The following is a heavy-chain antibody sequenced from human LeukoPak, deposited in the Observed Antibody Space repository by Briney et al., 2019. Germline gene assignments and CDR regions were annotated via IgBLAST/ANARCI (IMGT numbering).Heavy chain of an antibody. Sequence: EPSETLSLTCTVSGGSISSSSYYWGWIRQPPGKGLEWIGIIYYSGSTYYNPSLKSRVTISVDTSKNQFSLKLSSVTAADTAVYYCARRLSGWNLGGYFDYWGQGTLVTVSS. J-gene: IGHJ4*02. V-gene: IGHV4-39*01. D-gene: IGHD6-19*01. CDR3: ARRLSGWNLGGYFDY. CDR2: IYYSGST. CDR1: GGSISSSSYY.